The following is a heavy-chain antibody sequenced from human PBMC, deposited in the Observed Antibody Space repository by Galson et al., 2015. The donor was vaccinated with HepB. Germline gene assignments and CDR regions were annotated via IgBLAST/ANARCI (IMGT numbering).Heavy chain of an antibody. Sequence: SLRLSCAASGFTFSSYGMHWVRQAPGKGLEWVAVISYDGSNKYYADSVKGRFTISRDNSKNTLYLQMNSLRAEDTAVYYCAKCDRVGGYSYGPHYYYGMDVWGQGTTVTVSS. CDR2: ISYDGSNK. D-gene: IGHD5-18*01. CDR1: GFTFSSYG. V-gene: IGHV3-30*18. J-gene: IGHJ6*02. CDR3: AKCDRVGGYSYGPHYYYGMDV.